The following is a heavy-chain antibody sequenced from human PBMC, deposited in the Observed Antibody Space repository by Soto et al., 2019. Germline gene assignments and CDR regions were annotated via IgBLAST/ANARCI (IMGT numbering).Heavy chain of an antibody. Sequence: SVKVSCKASGGTFSSYAISWVRQAPGQGLEWMGGIIPIFGTANYAQKFQGRVTITADESTSTAYMELSSLRSEDTAVYYCARDSLAYCGGDCYLDAFDIWGRG. D-gene: IGHD2-21*02. CDR3: ARDSLAYCGGDCYLDAFDI. J-gene: IGHJ3*02. CDR1: GGTFSSYA. V-gene: IGHV1-69*13. CDR2: IIPIFGTA.